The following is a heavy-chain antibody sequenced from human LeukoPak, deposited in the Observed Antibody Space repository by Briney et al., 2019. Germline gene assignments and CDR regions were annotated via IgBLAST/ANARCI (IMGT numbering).Heavy chain of an antibody. CDR2: IYTRGST. V-gene: IGHV4-61*02. J-gene: IGHJ4*02. Sequence: SQTLSLTCTVSGGSISSGSYYWSWIRQPAGKGLEWIGRIYTRGSTNYNPSLKSRVTISVDTSKNQFSLKLSSVTAADTAVYYCARIVGATREDYWGQGTLVTVSS. D-gene: IGHD1-26*01. CDR3: ARIVGATREDY. CDR1: GGSISSGSYY.